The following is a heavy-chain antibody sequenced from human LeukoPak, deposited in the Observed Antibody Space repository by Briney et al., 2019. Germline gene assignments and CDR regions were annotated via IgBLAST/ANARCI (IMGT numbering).Heavy chain of an antibody. D-gene: IGHD2-2*01. V-gene: IGHV5-10-1*01. CDR2: IDPRDSYT. CDR3: TRTSDHDY. CDR1: GYTFTNFW. J-gene: IGHJ4*02. Sequence: GESLKISCQGSGYTFTNFWINWVRQMPGKGLEWVGKIDPRDSYTKYGPSFEGHVSISADKSIDTVYLQWRSLESSDTAIYYCTRTSDHDYWGPGTLVAVSS.